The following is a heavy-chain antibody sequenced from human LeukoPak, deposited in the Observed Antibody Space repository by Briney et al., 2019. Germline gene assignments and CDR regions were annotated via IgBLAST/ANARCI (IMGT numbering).Heavy chain of an antibody. D-gene: IGHD6-19*01. CDR2: IYGGDSET. V-gene: IGHV5-51*01. CDR1: GYRYCDYW. CDR3: ARTTTYSSGWYGAY. Sequence: GESLKISCKGSGYRYCDYWIGWVRQMPGKGLEWMGIIYGGDSETRYSPSLQGQVTISADKSINTAYLQWSSLKASDTAMYYCARTTTYSSGWYGAYWGQGTLVTVSS. J-gene: IGHJ4*02.